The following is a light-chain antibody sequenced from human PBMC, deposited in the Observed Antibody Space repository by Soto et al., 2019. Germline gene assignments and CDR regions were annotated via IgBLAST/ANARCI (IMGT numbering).Light chain of an antibody. Sequence: QPVLTQSPSASASLGASVKLTCTLSSGHKNYAIAWHQQQPEKGPRYLMKLNSDGSHNKGDGIPDRFSGSSSGAERYLTISSLQSEDEADYYCQTWDTGIQVFGGGTKLTVL. V-gene: IGLV4-69*01. CDR2: LNSDGSH. CDR1: SGHKNYA. CDR3: QTWDTGIQV. J-gene: IGLJ3*02.